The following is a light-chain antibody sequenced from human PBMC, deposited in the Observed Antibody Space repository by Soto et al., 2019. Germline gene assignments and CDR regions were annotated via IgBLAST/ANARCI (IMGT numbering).Light chain of an antibody. CDR2: GAS. CDR3: QHYDNTPT. CDR1: QSVSSSY. J-gene: IGKJ4*01. V-gene: IGKV3-20*01. Sequence: ENVLTQSPGTLSLSPGGRATLSCRASQSVSSSYLAWYQQKPGQAPRLLIYGASSRATGIPDRFSGSGSGTDFTLTISRLEPEDFAVYYCQHYDNTPTFGGGTKVDIK.